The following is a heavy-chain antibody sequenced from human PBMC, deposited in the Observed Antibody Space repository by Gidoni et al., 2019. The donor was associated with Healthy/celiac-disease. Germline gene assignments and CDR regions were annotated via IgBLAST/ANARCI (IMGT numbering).Heavy chain of an antibody. CDR1: GFTFSNAW. V-gene: IGHV3-15*01. CDR3: TTDRGILFDYYYGMDV. CDR2: IKSKTDGGTT. D-gene: IGHD2-15*01. J-gene: IGHJ6*02. Sequence: ELQLVESGGGLVKPGGSLRLSCAASGFTFSNAWMSWVRQAPGKGLEWVGRIKSKTDGGTTDYAAPVKGRFTISRDDSKNTLYLQMNSLKTEDTAVYYCTTDRGILFDYYYGMDVWGQGTTVTVSS.